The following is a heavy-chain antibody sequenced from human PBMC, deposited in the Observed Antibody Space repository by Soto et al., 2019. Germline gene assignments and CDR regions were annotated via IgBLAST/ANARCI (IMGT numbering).Heavy chain of an antibody. CDR1: GFTFSSYG. J-gene: IGHJ6*02. CDR2: IWYDGSNK. V-gene: IGHV3-33*01. Sequence: QVQLVESGGGVVQPGRSLRLSCAASGFTFSSYGMHWVRQAPGKGLEWVAVIWYDGSNKYYADSVKGRFTISRDNSKNTLYLQMDSLRAEDTAVYYCARGSGGSTNYHYYGMDVWGQGTTVTVSS. CDR3: ARGSGGSTNYHYYGMDV. D-gene: IGHD2-15*01.